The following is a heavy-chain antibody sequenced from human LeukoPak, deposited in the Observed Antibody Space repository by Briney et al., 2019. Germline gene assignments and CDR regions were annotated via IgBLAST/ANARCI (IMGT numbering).Heavy chain of an antibody. CDR1: GGSISRGGYS. Sequence: SETPSLTCAVSGGSISRGGYSWGWIRQPPGKGLGWIGYIYHSGSTYYNPSLKSRVTISVDRSKNQFSLKLSSVTAADTAVYYCAREIGGSGSFDYWGQGTLVTVSS. V-gene: IGHV4-30-2*01. J-gene: IGHJ4*02. D-gene: IGHD3-10*01. CDR3: AREIGGSGSFDY. CDR2: IYHSGST.